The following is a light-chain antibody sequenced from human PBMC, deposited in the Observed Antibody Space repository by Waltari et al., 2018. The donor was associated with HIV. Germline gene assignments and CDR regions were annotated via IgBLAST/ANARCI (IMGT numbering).Light chain of an antibody. Sequence: SYVLTQPPSVSVAPGKTAKITCVGTNIGTKSVHWYQQKPDQAPVLVIYYNADRPSGIPERFSGSNSGNTATLTINRVEAGDEADYYCHVWDTISDHVVFGGGSKLTVL. J-gene: IGLJ2*01. CDR2: YNA. CDR1: NIGTKS. V-gene: IGLV3-21*04. CDR3: HVWDTISDHVV.